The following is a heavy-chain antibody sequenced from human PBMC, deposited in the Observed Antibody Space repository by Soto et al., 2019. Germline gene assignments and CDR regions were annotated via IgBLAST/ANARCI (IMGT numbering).Heavy chain of an antibody. J-gene: IGHJ5*02. V-gene: IGHV4-59*01. Sequence: KPSETLSLTCSLSGGAIGGYYWSWIRQPPGKALEWIGYVSYSGSTDYHPSLKSRVSISIDTSKNKFSLKMISVTAADTAVYYCARSIRWFGARGSSYTWFDHWGQGNLVTI. D-gene: IGHD3-10*01. CDR3: ARSIRWFGARGSSYTWFDH. CDR1: GGAIGGYY. CDR2: VSYSGST.